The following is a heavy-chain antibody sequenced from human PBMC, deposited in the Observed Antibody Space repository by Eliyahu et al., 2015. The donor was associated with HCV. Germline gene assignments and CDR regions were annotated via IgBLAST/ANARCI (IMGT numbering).Heavy chain of an antibody. Sequence: EVQLVESGGGLVQPGGSLRLXCSASGFTFNDYWXHCGPQTPGKGLVWVSRVSDDGTTVNYVDSVRGRFAISRDNAKNTLYLQMNSLRDEDTAVYYCARGLWGTPPGQDAWGRGTLVTVSS. D-gene: IGHD1-7*01. J-gene: IGHJ5*02. CDR3: ARGLWGTPPGQDA. CDR1: GFTFNDYW. CDR2: VSDDGTTV. V-gene: IGHV3-74*01.